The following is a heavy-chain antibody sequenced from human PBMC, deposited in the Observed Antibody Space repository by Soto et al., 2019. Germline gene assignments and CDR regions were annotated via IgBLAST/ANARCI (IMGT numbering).Heavy chain of an antibody. Sequence: GESLKISCEASGYSFTTNCIAWVRQMPGKGLECMGIIHPGDSDTRYSPSFQGQVTISADKSLNTAYLQWSSLEASGTAMYYCARLLGPASFFDAFDVWGPGTMVTVSS. D-gene: IGHD3-3*02. CDR3: ARLLGPASFFDAFDV. CDR1: GYSFTTNC. J-gene: IGHJ3*01. CDR2: IHPGDSDT. V-gene: IGHV5-51*01.